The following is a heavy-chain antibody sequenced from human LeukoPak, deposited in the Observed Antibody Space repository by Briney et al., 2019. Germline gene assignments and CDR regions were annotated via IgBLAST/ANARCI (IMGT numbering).Heavy chain of an antibody. Sequence: SETLSLTCTVSGDSIIGYYWTWIRQPPGKRLEWIGYIHYSGSSNYNPSLQSRVTISVDTSRGHFSLKLSSATAADTAVYYCARGERLGPDFWGQGTLVTVSS. CDR1: GDSIIGYY. CDR2: IHYSGSS. D-gene: IGHD1-1*01. CDR3: ARGERLGPDF. V-gene: IGHV4-59*01. J-gene: IGHJ4*02.